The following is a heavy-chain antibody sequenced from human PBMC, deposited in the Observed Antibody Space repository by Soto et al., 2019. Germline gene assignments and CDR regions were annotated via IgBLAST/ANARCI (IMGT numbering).Heavy chain of an antibody. CDR1: GFGFSTYA. Sequence: PWGSLRLSCAASGFGFSTYAMNWVRQAPGKGLEWVSAISVSGDITYYADSVKGRFTISRDNSKNTLSLHLNTLKPEDTAVYHCAKDRVGGTFYTRLAFWGKGNMVTISS. CDR2: ISVSGDIT. J-gene: IGHJ4*02. CDR3: AKDRVGGTFYTRLAF. V-gene: IGHV3-23*01. D-gene: IGHD1-7*01.